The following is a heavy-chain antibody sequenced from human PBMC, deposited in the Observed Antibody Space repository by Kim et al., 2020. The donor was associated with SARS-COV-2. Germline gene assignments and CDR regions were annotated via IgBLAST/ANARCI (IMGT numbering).Heavy chain of an antibody. J-gene: IGHJ4*02. CDR3: ARASREAMGADRLLWFGDADY. D-gene: IGHD3-10*01. CDR1: RFTFSSYA. Sequence: SSVKVSCKASRFTFSSYAISWLQQAPGQGLEWMGWIIPIVGTANYAQKFQRRVTITADESTSTAYMELSSLSSEDRDMYYCARASREAMGADRLLWFGDADYWGQGTLVTVSS. V-gene: IGHV1-69*13. CDR2: IIPIVGTA.